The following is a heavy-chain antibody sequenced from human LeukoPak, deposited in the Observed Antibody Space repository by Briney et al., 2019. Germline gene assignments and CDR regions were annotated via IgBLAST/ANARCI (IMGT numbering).Heavy chain of an antibody. Sequence: ASVKVSCKASGFPLTAYYIHWVRQAPGQGLEWMGRIYPNSGGSNYAQKFQGRVTMTWDTSITTAYMELSSLTSDDTAVYYCARDLDSSWTGYFQPWGQGTLVTVSS. CDR3: ARDLDSSWTGYFQP. V-gene: IGHV1-2*06. D-gene: IGHD6-13*01. J-gene: IGHJ1*01. CDR2: IYPNSGGS. CDR1: GFPLTAYY.